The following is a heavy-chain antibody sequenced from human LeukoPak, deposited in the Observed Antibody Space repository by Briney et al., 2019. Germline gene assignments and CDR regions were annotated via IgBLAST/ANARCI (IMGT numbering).Heavy chain of an antibody. V-gene: IGHV4-39*07. Sequence: SETLSLTCTVSGGSISSSSYYWGWIRQPPGKGLEWIGSIYYSGSTYYNPSLKSRVTISVDTSKNQFSVKLSSVTAADTAVYYRARGQGYYYDSSGFLDWGQGTLVTVSS. CDR2: IYYSGST. D-gene: IGHD3-22*01. CDR3: ARGQGYYYDSSGFLD. J-gene: IGHJ1*01. CDR1: GGSISSSSYY.